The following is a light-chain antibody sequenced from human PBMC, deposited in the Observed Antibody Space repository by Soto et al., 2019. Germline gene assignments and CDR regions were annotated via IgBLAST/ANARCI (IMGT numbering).Light chain of an antibody. CDR2: DAS. Sequence: EIVLTQSPATLSLSPGERATLSCRASPSVSSYLAWYQQKPGQAPRLLIYDASNRATGIPARFSGSGSGTDFTLTIRRLEPEVFAVYYSQQRSNWTFGQGTKVEIK. CDR3: QQRSNWT. V-gene: IGKV3-11*01. CDR1: PSVSSY. J-gene: IGKJ1*01.